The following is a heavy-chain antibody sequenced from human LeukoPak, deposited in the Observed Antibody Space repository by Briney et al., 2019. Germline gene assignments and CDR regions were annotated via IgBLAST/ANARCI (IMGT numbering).Heavy chain of an antibody. J-gene: IGHJ6*03. CDR3: ARVAGGTYYMDV. CDR2: IYPSGST. D-gene: IGHD2-15*01. Sequence: PSETLSLTCTVSGGSISSYYWSWIRQPAGQGLEWIGRIYPSGSTNYNPSLKSRVTMSVDTSKNQFSLKLSSVTAADTAVYYCARVAGGTYYMDVWGKGTTVTVSS. CDR1: GGSISSYY. V-gene: IGHV4-4*07.